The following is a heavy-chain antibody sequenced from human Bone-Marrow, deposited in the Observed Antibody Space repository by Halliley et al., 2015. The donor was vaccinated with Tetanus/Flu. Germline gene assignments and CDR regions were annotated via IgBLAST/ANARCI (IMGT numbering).Heavy chain of an antibody. CDR3: AGRQGIAVSDDSFYYGLDV. V-gene: IGHV5-51*01. D-gene: IGHD6-19*01. CDR2: IFPGDSET. CDR1: GYSFSDYW. Sequence: EVQLVQSGAEVKKPGESLKISCKGSGYSFSDYWIGWVRQMPGQGLESRGIIFPGDSETRYGHSFQGQVTISADPSISTAYLQWSRLKASDSPIYFCAGRQGIAVSDDSFYYGLDVWGRGTTVPV. J-gene: IGHJ6*02.